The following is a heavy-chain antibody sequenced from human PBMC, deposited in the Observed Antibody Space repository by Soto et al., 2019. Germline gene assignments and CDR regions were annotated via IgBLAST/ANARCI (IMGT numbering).Heavy chain of an antibody. D-gene: IGHD5-18*01. Sequence: ASVKVSCKASGYTFTSYGISWVRQAPGQGLERMGWISAYNGNTNYAQKLQGRVTMTTDTSTSTAYMELRSLRSDDTAVYYCARRARMGAQLWLPFDLWAQGSLVTVSS. CDR2: ISAYNGNT. CDR3: ARRARMGAQLWLPFDL. CDR1: GYTFTSYG. J-gene: IGHJ4*02. V-gene: IGHV1-18*01.